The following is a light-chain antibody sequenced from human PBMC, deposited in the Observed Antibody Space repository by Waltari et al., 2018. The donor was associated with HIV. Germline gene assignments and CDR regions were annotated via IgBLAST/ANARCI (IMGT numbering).Light chain of an antibody. V-gene: IGLV1-44*01. J-gene: IGLJ2*01. CDR1: SSNIGRNT. CDR3: AAWDDSLNGPI. Sequence: QSVLTQPPSASGTPGQRVTISCSGSSSNIGRNTVNWYQQLPRTAPKLLIYSNNQRPSGVPDRFSGSKSGTSASLAISGLQSEDEADYYCAAWDDSLNGPIFGGGTKLTVL. CDR2: SNN.